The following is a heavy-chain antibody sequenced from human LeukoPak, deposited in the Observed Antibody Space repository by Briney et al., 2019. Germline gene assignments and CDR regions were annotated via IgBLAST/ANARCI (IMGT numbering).Heavy chain of an antibody. J-gene: IGHJ4*02. Sequence: GGSLRLSCTASGFTFGFTFSGFSMSWVRQSPTKGLEWLANIKQDGSERYYVDSVKGRFTISRDNAKNSLSLQMNNLRVEDTAVYYCARAGSHWHYVYWRQGTVVTVSS. CDR2: IKQDGSER. V-gene: IGHV3-7*01. D-gene: IGHD3-10*01. CDR1: GFTFGFTFSGFS. CDR3: ARAGSHWHYVY.